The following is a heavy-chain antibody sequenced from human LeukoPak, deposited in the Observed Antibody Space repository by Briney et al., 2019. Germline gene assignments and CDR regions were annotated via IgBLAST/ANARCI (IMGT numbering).Heavy chain of an antibody. Sequence: SGGPLRLPCAISELTFDDYGMNWVRQAQGKGLDWVFGINWNGDYTHYADSVKGRFTISRDNAKNSLYLQMTSLRAEDTALYYCARSYSSRSFYYMDVWGKGTTVTVS. J-gene: IGHJ6*03. V-gene: IGHV3-20*04. CDR1: ELTFDDYG. CDR3: ARSYSSRSFYYMDV. D-gene: IGHD6-13*01. CDR2: INWNGDYT.